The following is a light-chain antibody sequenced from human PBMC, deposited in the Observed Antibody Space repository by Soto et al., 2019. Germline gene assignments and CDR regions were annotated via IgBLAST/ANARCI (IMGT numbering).Light chain of an antibody. J-gene: IGKJ1*01. CDR3: QQYFNYRT. V-gene: IGKV1-5*03. CDR2: EAS. Sequence: DIQVTQSPSTLSAAVGDRVTITCRTSQSISSYLAWYQQKPGKAPKLLIYEASTLQSGVPSRFSGSGSGTEFTLTISSMWPDDFATYHCQQYFNYRTFGQGTNVEVK. CDR1: QSISSY.